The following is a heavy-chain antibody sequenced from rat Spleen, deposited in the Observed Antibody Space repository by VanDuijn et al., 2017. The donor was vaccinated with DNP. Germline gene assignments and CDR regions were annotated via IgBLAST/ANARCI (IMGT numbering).Heavy chain of an antibody. Sequence: EVQLVESGGGLVQSGRSLKLSCAASGFTFSDHNMAWVRQVPKKGLEWVASSSYDGGHTYYSDSVKGRFTISRYNAESTVYLQMNSLRSEDTATYYCAKTDYYSGDAIGFAYWGQGTLVTVSS. D-gene: IGHD1-1*01. CDR1: GFTFSDHN. J-gene: IGHJ3*01. CDR2: SSYDGGHT. CDR3: AKTDYYSGDAIGFAY. V-gene: IGHV5-7*01.